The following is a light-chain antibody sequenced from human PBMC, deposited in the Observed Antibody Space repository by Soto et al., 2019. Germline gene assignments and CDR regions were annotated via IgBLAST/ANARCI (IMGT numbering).Light chain of an antibody. Sequence: DIQLTQSPSFLSASVGDRVTITCRASQGISRYLAWYQQKPGKAPNVLIYAASTLHSGVPSRLSGGGSGTEFTLTRSSRQPEDFATYFCQQLNSYPRTFGGGTKVEI. V-gene: IGKV1-9*01. CDR3: QQLNSYPRT. CDR2: AAS. J-gene: IGKJ4*01. CDR1: QGISRY.